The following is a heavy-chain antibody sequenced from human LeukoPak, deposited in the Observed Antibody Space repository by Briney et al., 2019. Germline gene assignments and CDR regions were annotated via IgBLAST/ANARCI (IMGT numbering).Heavy chain of an antibody. Sequence: GGSLRLSCAASGFTFSSYAMSWVRQAPGKGLEWVSAISGSGGSTYYADSVKGRFTISRDNSKNTLYLQMNSLRAEDTAVYYCAKDVSAFWSGYYTESGYFDYWGQGTTVTVSS. V-gene: IGHV3-23*01. J-gene: IGHJ4*03. CDR2: ISGSGGST. D-gene: IGHD3-3*01. CDR3: AKDVSAFWSGYYTESGYFDY. CDR1: GFTFSSYA.